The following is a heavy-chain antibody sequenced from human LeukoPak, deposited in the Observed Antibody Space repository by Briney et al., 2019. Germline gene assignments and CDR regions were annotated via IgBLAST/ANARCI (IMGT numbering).Heavy chain of an antibody. J-gene: IGHJ6*02. D-gene: IGHD4-17*01. CDR2: IYYSGST. V-gene: IGHV4-4*02. Sequence: KPSGTLSLTCAVSGGSISSSNWWSWVRQPPGKGLEWIGYIYYSGSTNYNPSLKSRVTISVDTSKNQFSLKLSSVTAADTAVYYCARTHLQMNTVTALGGMDVWGQGTTVTVSS. CDR3: ARTHLQMNTVTALGGMDV. CDR1: GGSISSSNW.